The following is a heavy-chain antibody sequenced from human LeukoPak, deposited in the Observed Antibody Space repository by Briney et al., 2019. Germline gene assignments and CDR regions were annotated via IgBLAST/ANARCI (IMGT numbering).Heavy chain of an antibody. J-gene: IGHJ3*02. D-gene: IGHD1-26*01. CDR1: DGSITNYD. CDR3: ARKGSYHEDAFDI. CDR2: VHYSGTT. Sequence: SETLSLTCTVSDGSITNYDWSWVRQPPGKGLEFIGHVHYSGTTNCNPSLKSRVTISVDTSKNQFSLKLSSVTAADTAVYYCARKGSYHEDAFDIWGQGTMVTVSS. V-gene: IGHV4-59*08.